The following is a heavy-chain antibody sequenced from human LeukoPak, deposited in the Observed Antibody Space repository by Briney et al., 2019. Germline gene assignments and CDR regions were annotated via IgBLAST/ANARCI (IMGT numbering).Heavy chain of an antibody. Sequence: SETLSLTXTVSGGSISIYYGIWIRQPAGKGLEWIGRLYTRGSPNYNPSLKTRVTMSVDTPKTQFSLAVSSVTAADTAVYYCARGPGYDFWSGYYTDYYFDYWGQGTLVTVSS. J-gene: IGHJ4*02. V-gene: IGHV4-4*07. CDR1: GGSISIYY. CDR3: ARGPGYDFWSGYYTDYYFDY. CDR2: LYTRGSP. D-gene: IGHD3-3*01.